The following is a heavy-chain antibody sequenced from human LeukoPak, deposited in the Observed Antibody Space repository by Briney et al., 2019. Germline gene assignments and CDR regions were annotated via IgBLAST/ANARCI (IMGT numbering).Heavy chain of an antibody. V-gene: IGHV1-18*01. CDR3: ARDGPVTGTYYFDY. J-gene: IGHJ4*02. CDR2: ISGYNGKT. Sequence: ASVKVSCKASGYTFNTYGITWVRQAPGQGLEWMGWISGYNGKTKYAQKLQDRVTMTTDTSTTTAYMELSRLTSDDTAVYYCARDGPVTGTYYFDYWGQGTLVTVSS. CDR1: GYTFNTYG. D-gene: IGHD1-7*01.